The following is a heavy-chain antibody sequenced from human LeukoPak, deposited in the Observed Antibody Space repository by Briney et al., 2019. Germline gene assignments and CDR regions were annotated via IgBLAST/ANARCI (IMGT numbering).Heavy chain of an antibody. CDR1: GFTFSSYW. Sequence: GGSLRLSCAASGFTFSSYWMSWVRQAPGKGLEWVANIKQDGSEKYYVDSVKGRFTISRDNAKNSLYLQMNSLRAEDTAVYYCARVADIVVADLDYWGQGTLVTVSS. D-gene: IGHD2-2*01. CDR2: IKQDGSEK. J-gene: IGHJ4*02. V-gene: IGHV3-7*01. CDR3: ARVADIVVADLDY.